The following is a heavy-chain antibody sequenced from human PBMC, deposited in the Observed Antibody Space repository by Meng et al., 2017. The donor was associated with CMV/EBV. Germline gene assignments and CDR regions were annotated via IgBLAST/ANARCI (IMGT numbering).Heavy chain of an antibody. CDR3: ASGYYYYGMDV. CDR2: IYYSGST. Sequence: GSLRLSCTVSGGPISSYYWSWIRQPPGKGLEWIGYIYYSGSTNYNPSLKSRVTISVDTSKNQFSLKLSSVTAADTAVYYCASGYYYYGMDVWGQGTTVTVSS. V-gene: IGHV4-59*01. J-gene: IGHJ6*02. CDR1: GGPISSYY.